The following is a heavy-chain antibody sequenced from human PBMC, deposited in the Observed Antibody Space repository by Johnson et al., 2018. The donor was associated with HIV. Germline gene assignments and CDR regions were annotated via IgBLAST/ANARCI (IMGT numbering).Heavy chain of an antibody. V-gene: IGHV3-30*04. CDR2: ISYDGSNK. Sequence: QVQLVESGGGVVQPGRSLRLSCAASGFTFSSYAMHWVRQAPGKGLEWVAVISYDGSNKYYADSVKGRFTISRDISRTTLYLQMNSLSAEDTAVYYCARVRGVVGATHAFDIWGQGTMVTVSS. D-gene: IGHD1-26*01. CDR3: ARVRGVVGATHAFDI. CDR1: GFTFSSYA. J-gene: IGHJ3*02.